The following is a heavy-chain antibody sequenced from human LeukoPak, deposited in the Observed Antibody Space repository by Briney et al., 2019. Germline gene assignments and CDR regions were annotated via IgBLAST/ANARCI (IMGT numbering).Heavy chain of an antibody. Sequence: ASVKVSCKASGYTFTSYYMDWVRQAPGQGLEWMGKINPSGGSTSYAQKFQGRITMTRDTSTNTVYMELSSLRSEDTAVYYCARDSSSYYFDYWGQGTLVTVSS. CDR1: GYTFTSYY. CDR3: ARDSSSYYFDY. D-gene: IGHD6-6*01. CDR2: INPSGGST. V-gene: IGHV1-46*01. J-gene: IGHJ4*02.